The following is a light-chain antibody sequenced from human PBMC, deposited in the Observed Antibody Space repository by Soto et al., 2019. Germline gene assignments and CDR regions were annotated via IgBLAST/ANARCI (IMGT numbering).Light chain of an antibody. CDR2: GAS. Sequence: ETVMTQSPATLSVSPGERATLSCRASQSVSSNLAWYQQKPGQAPRLLIYGASTRATGIPARFSGSGSGTEFTLTISSLQPEDFAVYYCQQYLDWRGFGQGTKVEIK. CDR3: QQYLDWRG. V-gene: IGKV3-15*01. J-gene: IGKJ1*01. CDR1: QSVSSN.